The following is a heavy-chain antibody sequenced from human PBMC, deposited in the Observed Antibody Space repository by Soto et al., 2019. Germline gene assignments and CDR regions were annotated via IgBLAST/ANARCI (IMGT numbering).Heavy chain of an antibody. Sequence: PGGSLRLSCAASGFTFSSYGMHWVRQAPGKGLEWVAVISYDGSNKYYADSVKGRFTISRDNSKNTLYLQMNSLRAEDTAVYYCAKVVERGYSYGYNYYGMDVWGQGTTVTVSS. V-gene: IGHV3-30*18. CDR2: ISYDGSNK. D-gene: IGHD5-18*01. CDR1: GFTFSSYG. CDR3: AKVVERGYSYGYNYYGMDV. J-gene: IGHJ6*02.